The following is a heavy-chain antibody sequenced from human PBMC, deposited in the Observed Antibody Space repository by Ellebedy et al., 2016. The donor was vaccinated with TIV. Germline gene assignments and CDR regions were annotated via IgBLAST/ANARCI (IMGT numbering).Heavy chain of an antibody. CDR1: GYTLTDLS. CDR2: FDPEDGET. J-gene: IGHJ3*02. CDR3: ARRGYSSGPYWAFDI. V-gene: IGHV1-24*01. Sequence: ASVKVSCKVSGYTLTDLSMHWVRQAPGKGLEWMGGFDPEDGETIYAQKFQGRVTMTEDTSTDTAYMELSSLRSEDTAVYYCARRGYSSGPYWAFDIWGQGTLVTVPS. D-gene: IGHD6-19*01.